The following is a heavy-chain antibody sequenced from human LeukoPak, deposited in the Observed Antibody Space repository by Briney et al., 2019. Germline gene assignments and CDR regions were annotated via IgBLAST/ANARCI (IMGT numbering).Heavy chain of an antibody. Sequence: PSETLSLTCPFPVGSFIIYYWGWIRRPPGRGLGGIGYIYYSGSTNYNPSLKSRVTISVDTSKNQFSLKLSSVTAADTAVYYCARSWAYALGYYYYMDVWGKGTTVTVSS. J-gene: IGHJ6*03. CDR2: IYYSGST. D-gene: IGHD2-2*01. CDR3: ARSWAYALGYYYYMDV. V-gene: IGHV4-59*01. CDR1: VGSFIIYY.